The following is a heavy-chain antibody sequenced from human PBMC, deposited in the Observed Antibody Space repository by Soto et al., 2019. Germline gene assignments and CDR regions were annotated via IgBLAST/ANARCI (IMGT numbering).Heavy chain of an antibody. CDR3: ARVRYYDRNFDY. CDR1: GFIFTDYW. D-gene: IGHD3-9*01. CDR2: IKHDGREK. J-gene: IGHJ4*02. V-gene: IGHV3-7*05. Sequence: EVQVVESGGGLVQPGGSLRLSCAASGFIFTDYWMSWVRQTPGKGLEWVASIKHDGREKYYVDSVKGRFTMSRDNDNNLVYLQMNSVRTEDTAVYYCARVRYYDRNFDYWGQGTLVSVSS.